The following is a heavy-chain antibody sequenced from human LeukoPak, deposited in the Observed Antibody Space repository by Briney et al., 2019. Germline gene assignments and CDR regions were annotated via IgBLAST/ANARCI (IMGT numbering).Heavy chain of an antibody. CDR2: IKQDGSGK. Sequence: GGSLRLSCAASGFTFSSYWMSWVRQAPGKGLEWVANIKQDGSGKFYVDSVKGRFTISRDNAKNSLYLQMNSLRAEDTAVYYCARDRGYGGYVSVYWGQGTLVSVSS. J-gene: IGHJ4*02. CDR1: GFTFSSYW. D-gene: IGHD5-12*01. CDR3: ARDRGYGGYVSVY. V-gene: IGHV3-7*03.